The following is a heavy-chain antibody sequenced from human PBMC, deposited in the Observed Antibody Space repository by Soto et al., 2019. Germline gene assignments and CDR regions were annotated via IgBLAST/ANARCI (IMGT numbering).Heavy chain of an antibody. CDR3: VKGSASFRPYYFDS. J-gene: IGHJ4*02. D-gene: IGHD6-6*01. Sequence: GGSLRLSCAASGFSFSDYSMNWVRQAPGKGLEWVSAVDRSGSSTYYRDSVKGRFSISRGNSKDTVYLQMSIVRDEDTAVYFCVKGSASFRPYYFDSWGQGTLVTVSS. V-gene: IGHV3-23*05. CDR1: GFSFSDYS. CDR2: VDRSGSST.